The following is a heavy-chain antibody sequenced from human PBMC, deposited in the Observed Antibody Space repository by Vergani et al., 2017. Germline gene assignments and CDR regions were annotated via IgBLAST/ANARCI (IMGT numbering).Heavy chain of an antibody. J-gene: IGHJ3*02. V-gene: IGHV1-69*01. Sequence: QVQLVQSGAEVKKPGSSVKVSCKASGGTFSSYAISWVRQAPGQGLEWMGGIIPIFGTANYAQKFQGRVTITADESTSTDYMELSSLRSEDTAVYYCAGXRGYCSSTSCAPDAFDIWGQGTMVTVSS. CDR3: AGXRGYCSSTSCAPDAFDI. CDR2: IIPIFGTA. D-gene: IGHD2-2*01. CDR1: GGTFSSYA.